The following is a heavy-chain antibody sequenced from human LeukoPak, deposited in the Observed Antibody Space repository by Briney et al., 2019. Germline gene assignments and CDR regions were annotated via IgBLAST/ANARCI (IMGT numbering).Heavy chain of an antibody. V-gene: IGHV3-7*05. CDR1: GFSLSSYW. CDR2: INQDGSRK. J-gene: IGHJ4*02. CDR3: ARDFGDYGAQYFDY. Sequence: RPGGSLRLSCAGSGFSLSSYWMSWARQAPGKGLEWVASINQDGSRKFYVDSVKGLFTISRDNAKKSLYLEMNSLRAEDTAVYYCARDFGDYGAQYFDYWGQGTLVTVSS. D-gene: IGHD4-17*01.